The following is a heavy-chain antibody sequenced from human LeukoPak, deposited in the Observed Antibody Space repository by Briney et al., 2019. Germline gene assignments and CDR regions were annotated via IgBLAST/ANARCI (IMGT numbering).Heavy chain of an antibody. V-gene: IGHV3-53*04. Sequence: GGSLGLSCAVSGFTVSNNYMSWVRQAPGKGLEWVSVIHSGGGTDYADSVKGRFTISRHNSKNTLYLQMNSLRAEDTAVYYCASGFSRAARRPPFDYWGQGTLVTVSS. CDR2: IHSGGGT. CDR3: ASGFSRAARRPPFDY. D-gene: IGHD6-6*01. CDR1: GFTVSNNY. J-gene: IGHJ4*02.